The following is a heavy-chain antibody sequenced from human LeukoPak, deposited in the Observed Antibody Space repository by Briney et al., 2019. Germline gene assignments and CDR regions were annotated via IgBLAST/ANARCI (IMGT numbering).Heavy chain of an antibody. Sequence: SETLSLTCTVSGGSISSYYWSWIRQPAGKGLEWIGRIYTSGSTNYNPSLKSRVTMSVDTSKNQFSLKLSSVTAADTAVYYCARDTPFLSPWSSGRFLTPALQNNWFDPWGQGTLVTDSS. CDR3: ARDTPFLSPWSSGRFLTPALQNNWFDP. CDR1: GGSISSYY. CDR2: IYTSGST. J-gene: IGHJ5*02. V-gene: IGHV4-4*07. D-gene: IGHD3-3*01.